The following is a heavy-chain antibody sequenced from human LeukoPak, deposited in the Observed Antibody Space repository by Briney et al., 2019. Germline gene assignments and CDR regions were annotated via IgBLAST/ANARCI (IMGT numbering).Heavy chain of an antibody. CDR3: ARSQFGSGYYSWFDP. Sequence: ASVKVSCKASDYTFTSYGISWVRQAPGQGLEWMGWISAYNGNTNYAQKLQGRVTMTTDTSTSTAYMELRSLRSDDTAVYYCARSQFGSGYYSWFDPWGQGTLVTVSS. CDR1: DYTFTSYG. D-gene: IGHD3-3*01. J-gene: IGHJ5*02. CDR2: ISAYNGNT. V-gene: IGHV1-18*01.